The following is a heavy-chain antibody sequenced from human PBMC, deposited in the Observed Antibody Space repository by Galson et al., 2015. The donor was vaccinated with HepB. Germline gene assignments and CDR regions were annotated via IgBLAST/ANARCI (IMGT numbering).Heavy chain of an antibody. CDR1: GYTFTSYD. Sequence: SVKVSCKASGYTFTSYDINWVRQATGQGLEWMGWMNPNSGNTGYAQKFQGRVTMTRNTSISTAYMELSSLRSEDTAVYYCARESRYYDFWSGSTYCYYYMDVWGKGTTVTVSS. D-gene: IGHD3-3*01. V-gene: IGHV1-8*01. J-gene: IGHJ6*03. CDR3: ARESRYYDFWSGSTYCYYYMDV. CDR2: MNPNSGNT.